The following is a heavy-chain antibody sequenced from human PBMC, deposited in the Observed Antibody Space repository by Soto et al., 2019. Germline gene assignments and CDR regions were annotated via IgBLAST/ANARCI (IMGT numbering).Heavy chain of an antibody. V-gene: IGHV3-30*18. J-gene: IGHJ4*02. CDR2: ISYDGSNK. D-gene: IGHD3-10*01. CDR3: AKDRDVLLWFGYYFDY. Sequence: GGSLRLSCAASGFTFSSYGMHWVRQAPGKGLEWVAVISYDGSNKYYADSVKGRFTISRDNSKNTLYLQMNSLRAEDTAVYYCAKDRDVLLWFGYYFDYWGQGTLVTVSS. CDR1: GFTFSSYG.